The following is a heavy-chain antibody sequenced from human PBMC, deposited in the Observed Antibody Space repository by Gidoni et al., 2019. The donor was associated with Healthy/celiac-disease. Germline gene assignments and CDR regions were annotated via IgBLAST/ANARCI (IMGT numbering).Heavy chain of an antibody. CDR3: AKEKGDTIFGVGASRGGRHYYYYMDV. CDR1: GFTFSSYG. J-gene: IGHJ6*03. CDR2: ISYDGSNK. V-gene: IGHV3-30*18. D-gene: IGHD3-3*01. Sequence: QVQLVESGGGVVQPGRSLRLSCAASGFTFSSYGLHWVLQAPGKGLEWVAVISYDGSNKYYADSVKGRFTISRDNSKNTLYLQMNSLRAEDTAVYYCAKEKGDTIFGVGASRGGRHYYYYMDVWGKGTTVTVSS.